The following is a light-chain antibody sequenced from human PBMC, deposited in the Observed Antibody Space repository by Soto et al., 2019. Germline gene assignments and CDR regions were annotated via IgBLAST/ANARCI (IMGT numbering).Light chain of an antibody. CDR2: GAS. J-gene: IGKJ5*01. Sequence: EIVLTQSPGTLSLSPGERATLPCRASQSVSSSYLAWYQHKPGQAPRLLIYGASSRATGIPDRFSASGSGTDFTFTISRVEPEDFAVYYCQQYGDSPHGTFGQGTRLEIK. CDR1: QSVSSSY. V-gene: IGKV3-20*01. CDR3: QQYGDSPHGT.